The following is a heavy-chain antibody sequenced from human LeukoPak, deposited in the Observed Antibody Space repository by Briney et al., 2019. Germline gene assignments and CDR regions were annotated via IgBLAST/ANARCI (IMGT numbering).Heavy chain of an antibody. D-gene: IGHD3-16*01. CDR2: IYGRAST. CDR1: GYSLGKNYY. Sequence: SETLSLTCAVSGYSLGKNYYWGWIRQSPGKGLEWIGRIYGRASTSYNPSLMNRVTMSVDTSKNHFSLQLTSVAAADTAVYYCARYDSRGSASTRFDYWGPGILVTVSS. V-gene: IGHV4-38-2*01. CDR3: ARYDSRGSASTRFDY. J-gene: IGHJ4*02.